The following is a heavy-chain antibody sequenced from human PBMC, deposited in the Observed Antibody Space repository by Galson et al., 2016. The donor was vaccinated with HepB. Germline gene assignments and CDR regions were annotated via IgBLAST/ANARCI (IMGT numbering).Heavy chain of an antibody. V-gene: IGHV1-18*01. CDR3: ARNDYSQSGDYYNYYGMDV. CDR2: ISPYNANT. CDR1: GYTFTSYG. Sequence: SVKVSCKASGYTFTSYGISWVRQAPGQGLEWMGWISPYNANTNSGQKLQDRVTMTADTFTNTAYMELRSLKSDDTAVCYCARNDYSQSGDYYNYYGMDVWGQGTTVTVSS. J-gene: IGHJ6*02. D-gene: IGHD4-11*01.